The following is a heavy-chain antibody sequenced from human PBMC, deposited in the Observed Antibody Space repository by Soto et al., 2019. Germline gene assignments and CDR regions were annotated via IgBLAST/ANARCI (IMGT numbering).Heavy chain of an antibody. CDR2: ISATGGST. CDR1: GFKFNNYA. J-gene: IGHJ4*02. V-gene: IGHV3-23*01. CDR3: AKDRLAGNFDY. Sequence: GGSLRLSSAASGFKFNNYAMNWVRQAPGKGLEWVATISATGGSTYYADSVKGRFTISRDNSKNTLYLQMNGLRVEDTAVYYCAKDRLAGNFDYWGQGTQVTVSS.